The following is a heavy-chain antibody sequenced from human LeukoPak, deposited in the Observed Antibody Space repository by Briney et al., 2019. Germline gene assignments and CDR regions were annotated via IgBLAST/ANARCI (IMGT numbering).Heavy chain of an antibody. D-gene: IGHD1-14*01. V-gene: IGHV3-53*01. CDR1: GLSVADTY. Sequence: PGGSLRLSCAVSGLSVADTYMAWVRQAPGKGLEWVVTLYIAGESYYADSVRGRFNISRDNSENTLYLQMTTVRDDDTAIYYCAAGFRSEFIYFYLHVWGKGTPVTVSS. CDR2: LYIAGES. CDR3: AAGFRSEFIYFYLHV. J-gene: IGHJ6*03.